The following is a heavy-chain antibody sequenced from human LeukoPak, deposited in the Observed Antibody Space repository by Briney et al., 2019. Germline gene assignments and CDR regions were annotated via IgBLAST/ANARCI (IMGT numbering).Heavy chain of an antibody. CDR1: GFTFSSHS. V-gene: IGHV3-48*01. CDR2: ISSSSSTI. D-gene: IGHD4-11*01. CDR3: ARGDTVTTNYYYYYMDV. Sequence: PGGSLRLSCAASGFTFSSHSMNWVRQAPGQGLEWVSYISSSSSTIYYADSVRGRFTISRDNAKNSLYLQMNSLRAEDTAVYYCARGDTVTTNYYYYYMDVGGRGTTVTVSS. J-gene: IGHJ6*03.